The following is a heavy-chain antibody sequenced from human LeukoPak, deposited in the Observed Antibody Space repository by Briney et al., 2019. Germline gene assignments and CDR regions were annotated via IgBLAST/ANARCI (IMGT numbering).Heavy chain of an antibody. CDR1: GGSFSGYY. Sequence: SETLSLSCAVSGGSFSGYYWSWIRQPPGKGLEWIGEINHSGDTNYNPSLKSRVTISVDTSNNQFSLKLSSVTAADTAVYYCARDGDMLATIFDFWGQGTLVTVSS. CDR3: ARDGDMLATIFDF. J-gene: IGHJ4*02. CDR2: INHSGDT. D-gene: IGHD5-12*01. V-gene: IGHV4-34*01.